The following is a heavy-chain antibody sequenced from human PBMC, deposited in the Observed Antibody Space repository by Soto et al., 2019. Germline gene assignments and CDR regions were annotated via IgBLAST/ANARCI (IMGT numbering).Heavy chain of an antibody. D-gene: IGHD3-3*01. Sequence: QVQLVDSGGGVLQPGRSLRLSCAASGFTFSSYGMHWVRQAPGKGLEWVAVISYDGSNKYYADSVKGRFNISRVNSKYTLYLEMNSLRAVETGVYYCAKDQEYDFWSCYRTIYYYDGMDVWGQGTTVTVSS. J-gene: IGHJ6*01. CDR2: ISYDGSNK. V-gene: IGHV3-30*18. CDR3: AKDQEYDFWSCYRTIYYYDGMDV. CDR1: GFTFSSYG.